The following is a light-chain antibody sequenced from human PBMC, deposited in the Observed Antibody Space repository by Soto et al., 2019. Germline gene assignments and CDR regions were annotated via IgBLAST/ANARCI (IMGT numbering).Light chain of an antibody. CDR2: TAS. V-gene: IGKV1-12*02. Sequence: DIQLTQSPASVSAAVGDRINSSCRASHPIKTWLAWYQQKPGKGPILLIYTASTLETGVPSRVSGSGSGTDFTLTISGLQPEAAAIYSCQQAVSFPFTFGPRAKV. CDR1: HPIKTW. J-gene: IGKJ3*01. CDR3: QQAVSFPFT.